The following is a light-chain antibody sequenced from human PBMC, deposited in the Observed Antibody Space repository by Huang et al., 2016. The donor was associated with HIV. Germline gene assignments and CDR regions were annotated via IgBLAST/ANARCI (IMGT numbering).Light chain of an antibody. CDR3: QQYKNWPPVT. Sequence: EIVMTQSPATLSVSPGERATLSCRASQSVSSNLAWYQQKAGQTPRRLIYGASTRATGSPARFSGSGSGTEFTLTISGLQSEDSAVYYCQQYKNWPPVTFGGGTKVEIK. CDR2: GAS. J-gene: IGKJ4*01. CDR1: QSVSSN. V-gene: IGKV3-15*01.